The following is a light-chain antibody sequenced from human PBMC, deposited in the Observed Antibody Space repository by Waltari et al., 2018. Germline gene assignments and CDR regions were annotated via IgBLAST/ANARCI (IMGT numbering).Light chain of an antibody. CDR1: QSVRSN. CDR3: QQYDNWSALT. Sequence: EIVMTQSPTTLSVSPGDRATLSCRASQSVRSNLGWYQQKPGQAPRLLIYGAFTRATGIPARFSGSGSGTEFTLTISSLQSEDFAVYYCQQYDNWSALTFGGWTKVEIK. CDR2: GAF. J-gene: IGKJ4*01. V-gene: IGKV3-15*01.